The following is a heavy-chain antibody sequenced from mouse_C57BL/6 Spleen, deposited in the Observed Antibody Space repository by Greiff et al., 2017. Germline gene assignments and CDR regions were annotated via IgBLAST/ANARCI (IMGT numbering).Heavy chain of an antibody. V-gene: IGHV5-6*02. J-gene: IGHJ2*01. D-gene: IGHD1-1*01. CDR2: ISSGGSYT. CDR1: GFTFSSYG. CDR3: ARRVNYYGSSYDYFDY. Sequence: EVKLMESGGDLVKPGGSLKLSCAASGFTFSSYGMSWVRQTPDQRLEWVATISSGGSYTYYPDSVKGRFTISRDNAKNTLYLQMSSLKSEDTAMYYCARRVNYYGSSYDYFDYWGQGTTLTVSS.